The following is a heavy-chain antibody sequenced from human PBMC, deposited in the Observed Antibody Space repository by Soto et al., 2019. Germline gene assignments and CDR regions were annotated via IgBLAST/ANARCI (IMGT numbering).Heavy chain of an antibody. CDR2: IAVGSGYT. CDR3: AADATAWQQMVPSDY. D-gene: IGHD2-8*01. J-gene: IGHJ4*02. V-gene: IGHV1-58*01. Sequence: SVKVSCKASGFTFTSSAFQWVRQARGQRLEWIGWIAVGSGYTNYAQRFQDRVTLTRDMSTSTTYMELSRLTSEDTAIYYCAADATAWQQMVPSDYWGQGTLVTVSS. CDR1: GFTFTSSA.